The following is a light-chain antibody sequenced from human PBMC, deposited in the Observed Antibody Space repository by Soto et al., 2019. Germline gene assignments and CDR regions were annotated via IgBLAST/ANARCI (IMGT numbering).Light chain of an antibody. CDR1: QTVSSN. V-gene: IGKV3-15*01. J-gene: IGKJ1*01. CDR3: QQYNNWPRT. CDR2: GAS. Sequence: IVMTQSPATLSVSPGERATLSFRASQTVSSNLAWYQQKPGQAPRLLIYGASNRATGIPARFSGSGSGTEFTLTISSLQSEDFAVYFCQQYNNWPRTFGQGTKVDIK.